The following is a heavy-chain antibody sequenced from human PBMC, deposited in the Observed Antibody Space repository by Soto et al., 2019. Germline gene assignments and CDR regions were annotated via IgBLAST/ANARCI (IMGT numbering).Heavy chain of an antibody. D-gene: IGHD3-16*01. CDR1: GLTLRSYA. V-gene: IGHV3-23*01. Sequence: EGQLLQSGGDLVQPGGSLRLSCAGSGLTLRSYAMTWIRQTPEKGLEWVSTISGRSGVPSYADSVNGRFTVSRDNSKTTLYLQMNSLRPADTAIYYCAKGGPFTGGFDPWGQGTLVTVAS. CDR2: ISGRSGVP. CDR3: AKGGPFTGGFDP. J-gene: IGHJ5*02.